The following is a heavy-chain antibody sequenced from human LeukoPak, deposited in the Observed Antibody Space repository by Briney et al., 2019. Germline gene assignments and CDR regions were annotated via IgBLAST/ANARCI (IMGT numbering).Heavy chain of an antibody. CDR1: GYSFTSYW. Sequence: GESLKISCKGSGYSFTSYWIGWVRQMPGKGLEWMGIIYPGDSDTRYSPSFQGQVTISADKSISTAYLQWSSLKASDTAMYYCARLVTLITIFGVVTTPGYFDYWGQGTLVTVSS. CDR3: ARLVTLITIFGVVTTPGYFDY. J-gene: IGHJ4*02. CDR2: IYPGDSDT. V-gene: IGHV5-51*01. D-gene: IGHD3-3*01.